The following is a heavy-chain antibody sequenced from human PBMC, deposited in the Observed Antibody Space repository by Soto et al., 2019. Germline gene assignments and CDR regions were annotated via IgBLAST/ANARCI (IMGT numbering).Heavy chain of an antibody. CDR1: GFTFSDNA. D-gene: IGHD2-15*01. CDR2: ISYDGSNK. J-gene: IGHJ4*02. CDR3: ARGVVVVVAATPLDY. V-gene: IGHV3-30-3*01. Sequence: QVQLVESGGGEVQPGRSLRLSCAASGFTFSDNAMHWVRQAPGKGLEWVAVISYDGSNKYYGDSVKGRFTISRDNSNNTLYLQMNSLRAEDTAVYYCARGVVVVVAATPLDYWGQGTLVTVSS.